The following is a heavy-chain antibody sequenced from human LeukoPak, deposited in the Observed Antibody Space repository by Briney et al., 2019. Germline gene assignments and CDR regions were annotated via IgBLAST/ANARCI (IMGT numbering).Heavy chain of an antibody. CDR3: ARVITANMRLDY. D-gene: IGHD1-20*01. CDR1: GFTFSSYS. V-gene: IGHV3-21*01. J-gene: IGHJ4*02. Sequence: GGSLRLSCAASGFTFSSYSMNWVRQAPGKGLEWVSSISSSGSYIWYADSVKGLFTISRDNAKNSLYLQMDSVRAEDRGVYYCARVITANMRLDYWGQGTLVTVSS. CDR2: ISSSGSYI.